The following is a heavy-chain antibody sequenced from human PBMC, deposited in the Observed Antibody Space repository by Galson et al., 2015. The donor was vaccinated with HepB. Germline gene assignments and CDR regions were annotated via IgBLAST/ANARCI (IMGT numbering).Heavy chain of an antibody. CDR3: ARRVTGYGGNPHWYFDL. V-gene: IGHV4-39*01. Sequence: SETLSLTCTVSGGSISSSSYYWGWIRQPPGKGLEWIGSIYYSGSTYYNPSLKSRVTISVDTSKNQFSLKLSSVTAADTAVYYCARRVTGYGGNPHWYFDLWGRGTLVTVSS. D-gene: IGHD4-23*01. CDR1: GGSISSSSYY. CDR2: IYYSGST. J-gene: IGHJ2*01.